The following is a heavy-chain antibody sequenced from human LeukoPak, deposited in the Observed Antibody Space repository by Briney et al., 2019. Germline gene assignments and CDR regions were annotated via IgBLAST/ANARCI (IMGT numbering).Heavy chain of an antibody. J-gene: IGHJ4*02. CDR3: ARDNYDSSTPYYFDN. Sequence: PGGPLRLSCAASGFTFSTYEMNWVRQAPGKGLEWISYISSSGSTIYYADAVKGRFTISRDNAKNSLYLQMNSLRAEDTAVYYCARDNYDSSTPYYFDNWGQGTLVTVSS. CDR1: GFTFSTYE. D-gene: IGHD3-22*01. CDR2: ISSSGSTI. V-gene: IGHV3-48*03.